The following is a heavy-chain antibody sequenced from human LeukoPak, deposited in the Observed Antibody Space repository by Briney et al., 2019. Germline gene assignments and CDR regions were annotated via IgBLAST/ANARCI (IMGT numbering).Heavy chain of an antibody. CDR2: ISGSGDST. V-gene: IGHV3-23*01. Sequence: GGSLRLSCAASGFTFSSYAMSWVRQAPGKGLEWVSAISGSGDSTYYGDSVKGRFTISRDNSKNTLYLQMNSLRAEDTAVYYCAKTRPLDSSSWSHGNYWGQGTLVTVSS. D-gene: IGHD6-13*01. CDR1: GFTFSSYA. J-gene: IGHJ4*02. CDR3: AKTRPLDSSSWSHGNY.